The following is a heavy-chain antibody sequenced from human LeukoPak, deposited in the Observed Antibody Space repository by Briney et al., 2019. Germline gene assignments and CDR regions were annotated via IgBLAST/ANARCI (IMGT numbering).Heavy chain of an antibody. CDR3: ARDLSRGYSYGLDS. Sequence: ASVKVSCKASGYTFTSYYMHWVRQAPGQGLEWMGWINSNSGGTNYAQNFQGRVTMTRDASISTVYMELSRLRSDDTAVYYCARDLSRGYSYGLDSWGQGTLVTVSS. D-gene: IGHD5-18*01. CDR2: INSNSGGT. CDR1: GYTFTSYY. V-gene: IGHV1-2*02. J-gene: IGHJ4*02.